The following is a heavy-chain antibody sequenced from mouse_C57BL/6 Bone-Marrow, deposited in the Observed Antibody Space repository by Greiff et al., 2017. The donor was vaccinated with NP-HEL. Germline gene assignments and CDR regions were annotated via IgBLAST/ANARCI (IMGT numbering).Heavy chain of an antibody. CDR1: GFNIKDDY. V-gene: IGHV14-4*01. D-gene: IGHD2-2*01. J-gene: IGHJ1*03. CDR3: TTVAGYDKYFDV. CDR2: IDPENGDT. Sequence: EVQLQESGAELVRPGASVKLSCTASGFNIKDDYMHWVKQRPEQGLEWIGWIDPENGDTEYASKFQGKATITADTSSNTAYLQLSSLTSEDTAVYYGTTVAGYDKYFDVWGTGTTVTVSS.